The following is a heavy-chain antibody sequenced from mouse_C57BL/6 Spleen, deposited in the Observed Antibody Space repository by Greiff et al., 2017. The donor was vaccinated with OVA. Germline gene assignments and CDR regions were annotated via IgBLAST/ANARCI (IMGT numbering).Heavy chain of an antibody. CDR3: ARRGTGSY. CDR2: INPNNGGT. D-gene: IGHD4-1*01. J-gene: IGHJ2*01. Sequence: EVQLQQSGPELVKPGASVKISCKASGYTFTDYYMNWVKQSHGKSLEWIGDINPNNGGTSYNQKFKGKATLTVDKSSSTAYMELRSLTSEDSAVYYCARRGTGSYWGQGTTLTVSS. V-gene: IGHV1-26*01. CDR1: GYTFTDYY.